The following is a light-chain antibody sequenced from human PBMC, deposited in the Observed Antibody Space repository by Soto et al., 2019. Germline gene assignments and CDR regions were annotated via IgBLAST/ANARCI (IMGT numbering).Light chain of an antibody. CDR1: SSNIGTNT. J-gene: IGLJ2*01. CDR3: AAWDDSLSGVI. Sequence: QSVLTQPPSASGTPGQRVTISCSGTSSNIGTNTVNWYQQLPGTAPRLLIYSNNQRPSGVPDRFSGFKSGTSASLAISGLQSEDEADYYCAAWDDSLSGVIFAGGTQLTVL. CDR2: SNN. V-gene: IGLV1-44*01.